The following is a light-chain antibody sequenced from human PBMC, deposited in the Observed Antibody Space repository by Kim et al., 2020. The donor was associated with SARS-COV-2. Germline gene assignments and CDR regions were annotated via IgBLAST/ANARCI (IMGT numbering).Light chain of an antibody. J-gene: IGKJ2*01. CDR2: DAS. Sequence: DIQMTQSPSSLSASVGDRVTITCQARQDISNYLNWYQQKPGKAPKLLIYDASNLETGVPSRFSGSGSGTHFTFTISSLQPEDIATYYCQQYDDFPYTCGQGTRLDI. CDR1: QDISNY. CDR3: QQYDDFPYT. V-gene: IGKV1-33*01.